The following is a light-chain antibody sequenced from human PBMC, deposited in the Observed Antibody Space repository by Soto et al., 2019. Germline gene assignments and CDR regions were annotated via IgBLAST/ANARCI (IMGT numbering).Light chain of an antibody. V-gene: IGKV1-5*01. Sequence: DIPMTQSPSTLSASVGDRVTITCRASQSISTWLAWYQQKPGKAPKLLIYEASSLESGFPSRFSGSGSGTEFTLTISSRQPDDCATYYCQQYDTFSRTFGQGTKVEIK. J-gene: IGKJ1*01. CDR3: QQYDTFSRT. CDR2: EAS. CDR1: QSISTW.